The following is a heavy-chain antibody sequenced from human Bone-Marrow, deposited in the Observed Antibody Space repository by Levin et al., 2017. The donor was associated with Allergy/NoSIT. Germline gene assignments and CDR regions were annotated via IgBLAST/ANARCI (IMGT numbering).Heavy chain of an antibody. Sequence: PGGSLRLSCEGSEFTFSNYAMHWVRQAPGKGLEWVALISDDGNNKYYSDSVRGRFSISRDNPKNTLYLQMDSLRAVDTAVYFWVRGSWESSGWYADVYWGQGTRVSVSS. D-gene: IGHD6-19*01. CDR3: VRGSWESSGWYADVY. J-gene: IGHJ4*02. CDR1: EFTFSNYA. V-gene: IGHV3-30-3*01. CDR2: ISDDGNNK.